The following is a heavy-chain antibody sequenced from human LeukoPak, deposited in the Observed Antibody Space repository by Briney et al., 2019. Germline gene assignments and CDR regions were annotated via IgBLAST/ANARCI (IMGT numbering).Heavy chain of an antibody. CDR2: ISGSGGST. CDR1: GFTFSSYG. Sequence: GGTLRLSCAASGFTFSSYGMSWVRQAPGKGLEWVSAISGSGGSTYYADSVKGRFTISRDNSKNTLYLQMNSLRAEDTAVYYCARDYNGYSSGTFFDYWGQGTLVTVSS. D-gene: IGHD6-19*01. J-gene: IGHJ4*02. V-gene: IGHV3-23*01. CDR3: ARDYNGYSSGTFFDY.